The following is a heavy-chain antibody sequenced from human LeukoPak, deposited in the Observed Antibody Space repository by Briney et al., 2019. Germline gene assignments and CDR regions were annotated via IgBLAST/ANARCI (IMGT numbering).Heavy chain of an antibody. J-gene: IGHJ6*02. CDR2: IIPILGIA. CDR1: GGTFSSYA. Sequence: SVKVSCKASGGTFSSYAISWVRQAPGQGLEWMGRIIPILGIANYAQKFHGRVTITADKSTSTAYMELSSLRSEDTAVYYCARDRYYDSSGYYYYYYGMDVWGQGTTVTVSS. D-gene: IGHD3-22*01. V-gene: IGHV1-69*04. CDR3: ARDRYYDSSGYYYYYYGMDV.